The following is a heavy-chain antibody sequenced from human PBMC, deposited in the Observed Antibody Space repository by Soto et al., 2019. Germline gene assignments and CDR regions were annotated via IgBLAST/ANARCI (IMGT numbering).Heavy chain of an antibody. CDR2: IYPGDSDT. Sequence: PGESLKISCKGSGYSFTSYCIGWVRQMPGKGLEWMGIIYPGDSDTRYSPSFQGQVTISADKSISTAYLQWSSLKASDTAMYYCARRLFSGGWYQGAFDIWGQGTMVTVSS. V-gene: IGHV5-51*01. J-gene: IGHJ3*02. CDR3: ARRLFSGGWYQGAFDI. CDR1: GYSFTSYC. D-gene: IGHD6-19*01.